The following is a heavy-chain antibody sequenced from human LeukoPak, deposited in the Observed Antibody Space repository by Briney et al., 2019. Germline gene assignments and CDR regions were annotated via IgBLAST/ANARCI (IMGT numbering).Heavy chain of an antibody. V-gene: IGHV3-23*01. Sequence: GGSLRLSCAASGFTFSSYAMSWVRQAPGKGLEWVSAISGSGGSTYYADSVKGRFTISRDNSKNTLYLQMNSLRAEDTAVYYCATRKYYYDSSGYYYNYWGQGTLVTVSS. D-gene: IGHD3-22*01. CDR3: ATRKYYYDSSGYYYNY. CDR2: ISGSGGST. J-gene: IGHJ4*02. CDR1: GFTFSSYA.